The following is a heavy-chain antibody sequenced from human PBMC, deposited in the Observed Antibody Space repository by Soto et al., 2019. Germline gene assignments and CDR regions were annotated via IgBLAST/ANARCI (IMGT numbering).Heavy chain of an antibody. CDR1: GCSISSGGYY. CDR3: ARGGTYLSSIAVYQH. CDR2: IYYSGST. Sequence: PSETLSLTCTVSGCSISSGGYYWSWIRQHPGKGLGWIGYIYYSGSTYYNPSLKSRVTISVDTSKNQFSLKLSSVTAADTAVYYCARGGTYLSSIAVYQHWGQGTLVTVSS. D-gene: IGHD6-6*01. V-gene: IGHV4-31*03. J-gene: IGHJ1*01.